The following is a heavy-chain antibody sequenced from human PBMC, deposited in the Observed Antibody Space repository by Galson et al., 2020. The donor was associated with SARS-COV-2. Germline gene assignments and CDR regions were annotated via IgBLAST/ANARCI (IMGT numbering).Heavy chain of an antibody. CDR1: GFTFSNYA. Sequence: GGSLRLSCAASGFTFSNYAMHWVRQAPGKGLEWVVVISYDGSNKHYADSVKGRFTISRDKSKNTVYLQMNSLRAEDTAVYYCAIDRAPMSLIDYYYYGMDVCGQGATVTVSS. CDR2: ISYDGSNK. J-gene: IGHJ6*02. V-gene: IGHV3-30*04. CDR3: AIDRAPMSLIDYYYYGMDV.